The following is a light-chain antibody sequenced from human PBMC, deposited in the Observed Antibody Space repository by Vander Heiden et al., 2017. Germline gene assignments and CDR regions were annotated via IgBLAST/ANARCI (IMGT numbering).Light chain of an antibody. CDR3: QQYQDWPPYT. CDR1: HTITNN. J-gene: IGKJ2*01. V-gene: IGKV3-15*01. CDR2: ASS. Sequence: EIVMTQSPATLSVSPGESATLSCRASHTITNNNLAWYQQKPGQAPRLFIYASSTRATGIPARFSGSGSGTEFTLTISLLQSDDFAVYYCQQYQDWPPYTFGQGTKL.